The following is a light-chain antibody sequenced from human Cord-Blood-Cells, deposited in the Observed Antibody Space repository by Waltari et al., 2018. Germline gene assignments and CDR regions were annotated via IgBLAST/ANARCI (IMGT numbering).Light chain of an antibody. V-gene: IGLV2-14*01. J-gene: IGLJ3*02. Sequence: QSALTQPASVSGSPGQSITISCTGTSSDVGGYNYVSWYQQHPGKAPKLMIYDVSNRPSGVSNRFSGSKSGHTASLTISGLQAEDEADYYCSSYTSSSTWVFGGGTKLTVL. CDR1: SSDVGGYNY. CDR2: DVS. CDR3: SSYTSSSTWV.